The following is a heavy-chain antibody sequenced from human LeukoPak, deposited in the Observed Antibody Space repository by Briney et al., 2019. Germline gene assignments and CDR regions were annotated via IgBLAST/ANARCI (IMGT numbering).Heavy chain of an antibody. V-gene: IGHV3-30*04. Sequence: GGSLRLSCAASGFTFSNYAMHWVRQAPGKGLEWVAVISYDGSDKYYADSVKGRFTISRDNSKNTLYLQMNSLRAEDTAVYYCARSLATSYYYMDVWGKGTTVTVSS. CDR2: ISYDGSDK. D-gene: IGHD5-12*01. CDR3: ARSLATSYYYMDV. J-gene: IGHJ6*03. CDR1: GFTFSNYA.